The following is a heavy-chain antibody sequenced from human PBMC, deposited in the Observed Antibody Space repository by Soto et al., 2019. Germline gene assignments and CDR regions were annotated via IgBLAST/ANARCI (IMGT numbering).Heavy chain of an antibody. CDR2: ISGNGDNT. D-gene: IGHD3-3*01. J-gene: IGHJ4*02. Sequence: PGGSLRLSCAASGFTFSSYAMSWVRQAPGTGLEWVSSISGNGDNTFYGDSVKGRITISRDNSKNTLYLQMNSLRAEDTAVYCARAPGTYDFPYYFDSWGQGTLVTVSS. CDR1: GFTFSSYA. CDR3: ARAPGTYDFPYYFDS. V-gene: IGHV3-23*01.